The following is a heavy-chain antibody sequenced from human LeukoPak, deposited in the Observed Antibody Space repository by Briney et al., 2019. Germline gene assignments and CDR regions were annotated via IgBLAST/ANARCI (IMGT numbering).Heavy chain of an antibody. CDR1: GGSISSSSYY. CDR2: IYYSGST. Sequence: SETLSLTCTVSGGSISSSSYYWGWIRQPPGKGLEWIGSIYYSGSTYYNPSLKSRVTISVDTSKNQFSPKLSSVTAADTAVYYCARPRTSSSEGNWFGPWGQGTLVTVSS. CDR3: ARPRTSSSEGNWFGP. V-gene: IGHV4-39*01. D-gene: IGHD6-13*01. J-gene: IGHJ5*02.